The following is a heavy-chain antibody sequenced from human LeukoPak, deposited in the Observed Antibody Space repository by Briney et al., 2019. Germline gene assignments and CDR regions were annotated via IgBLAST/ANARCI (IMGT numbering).Heavy chain of an antibody. CDR1: GYTFSTYP. J-gene: IGHJ4*02. Sequence: ASVKVSCKASGYTFSTYPINWVRQAPGQGLEWMGWISAYNGNTNYAQKLQGRVTMTTDTSTSTAYMELRSLRSDDTAVYYCARDAEAYYYDSSGSTKGDYWGQGTLVTVSS. V-gene: IGHV1-18*01. CDR2: ISAYNGNT. CDR3: ARDAEAYYYDSSGSTKGDY. D-gene: IGHD3-22*01.